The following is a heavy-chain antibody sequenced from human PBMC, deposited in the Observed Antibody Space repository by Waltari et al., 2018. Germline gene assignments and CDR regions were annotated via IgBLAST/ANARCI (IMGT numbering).Heavy chain of an antibody. D-gene: IGHD1-26*01. J-gene: IGHJ4*02. Sequence: EVQLVESGGGVVQVGGSLRLSCAASTFTFSSYELNWVRRAPGKGLEWVSYISSSGITIRYADSVKGRFTISRDNAKNSLYLQMNSLRAEDTAVYYCASLDIVGAQSRDFWGQGTLVTVSS. CDR2: ISSSGITI. CDR1: TFTFSSYE. CDR3: ASLDIVGAQSRDF. V-gene: IGHV3-48*03.